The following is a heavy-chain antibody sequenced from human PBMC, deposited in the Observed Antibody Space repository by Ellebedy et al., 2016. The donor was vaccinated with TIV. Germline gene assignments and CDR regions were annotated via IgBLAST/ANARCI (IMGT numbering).Heavy chain of an antibody. CDR1: GYTFTNYW. CDR2: IDPSDSYT. J-gene: IGHJ3*02. CDR3: ARADYCSGGSCYWI. Sequence: GGSLRLSXKGSGYTFTNYWIAWVRQLPGKGLEWMGRIDPSDSYTNYSPSFQGHVTISADKSISTAYLQWSSLKASDTAMYYCARADYCSGGSCYWIWGQGTMVTVSS. D-gene: IGHD2-15*01. V-gene: IGHV5-10-1*01.